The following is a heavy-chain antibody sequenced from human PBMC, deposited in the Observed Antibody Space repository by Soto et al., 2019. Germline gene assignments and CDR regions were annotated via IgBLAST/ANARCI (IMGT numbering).Heavy chain of an antibody. CDR2: ISGSAGST. J-gene: IGHJ4*02. CDR3: AKDVYCSSTSCSFDY. V-gene: IGHV3-23*01. CDR1: GFTFNHYW. D-gene: IGHD2-2*01. Sequence: VGSLRLSCAASGFTFNHYWMHWVRQPPGKGLEWVSGISGSAGSTYYADSVKGRFTISRDNSKNTLYLQMNNLRAEDTAGYYCAKDVYCSSTSCSFDYWGQGTLVTVSS.